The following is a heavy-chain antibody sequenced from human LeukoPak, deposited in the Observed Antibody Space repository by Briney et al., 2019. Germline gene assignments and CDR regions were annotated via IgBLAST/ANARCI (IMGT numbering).Heavy chain of an antibody. CDR1: GYTLTGYY. J-gene: IGHJ6*02. CDR3: ARFRGYCSSTSCYELDV. V-gene: IGHV1-2*02. CDR2: INPNSGGT. D-gene: IGHD2-2*03. Sequence: ASVKVSCKASGYTLTGYYMHWVRQAPGQGLEWMGWINPNSGGTNYAQKFQGRVTMTRDTSISTAYMELSRLRSDDTAVYYCARFRGYCSSTSCYELDVWGQGTTVTVSS.